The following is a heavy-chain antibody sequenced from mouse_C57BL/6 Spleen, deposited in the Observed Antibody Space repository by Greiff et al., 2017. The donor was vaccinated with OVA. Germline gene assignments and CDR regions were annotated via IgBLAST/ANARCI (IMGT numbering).Heavy chain of an antibody. J-gene: IGHJ3*01. Sequence: QVQLQQPGAELVKPGASVKVSCKASGYTFTSYWMHWVKQRPGQGLEWIGRLHPSDSATNYNQKFKGKATLTVDKSSSTAYMQLSSLTSEDAAVYYWAIWHDYEGAWFAYWGQGTLVTVSA. V-gene: IGHV1-74*01. CDR1: GYTFTSYW. CDR2: LHPSDSAT. CDR3: AIWHDYEGAWFAY. D-gene: IGHD2-4*01.